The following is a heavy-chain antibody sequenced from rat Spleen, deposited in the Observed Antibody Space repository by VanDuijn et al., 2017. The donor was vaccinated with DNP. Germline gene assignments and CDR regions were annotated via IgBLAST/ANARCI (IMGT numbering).Heavy chain of an antibody. CDR3: TRRDYYSTFGFAY. J-gene: IGHJ3*01. Sequence: EVQLVESGGGLVQPGRSLKLSCADSGITFSNSGMHWIRQAPTKGLEWVTSISFGDNSTYYRDSVKGRFTISRDITRSTLYLQLDSLRSEDTATYFCTRRDYYSTFGFAYWGQGTLVTVSS. CDR1: GITFSNSG. V-gene: IGHV5-19*01. D-gene: IGHD1-2*01. CDR2: ISFGDNST.